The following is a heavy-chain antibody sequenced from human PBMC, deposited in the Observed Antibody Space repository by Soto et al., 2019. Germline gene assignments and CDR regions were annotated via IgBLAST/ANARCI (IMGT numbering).Heavy chain of an antibody. CDR3: AGWGGHDYNY. CDR1: GFTFTDFY. CDR2: IRPDGSET. J-gene: IGHJ4*02. D-gene: IGHD4-4*01. Sequence: EVQLVQSGGGLVQPGGSLRLSCVGSGFTFTDFYMNWVRQAPGKGLEWVANIRPDGSETNYGESVKGRFTTSRDNAKNSLFLQMNSLRADDTAVYYCAGWGGHDYNYWGQGILVTVSS. V-gene: IGHV3-7*03.